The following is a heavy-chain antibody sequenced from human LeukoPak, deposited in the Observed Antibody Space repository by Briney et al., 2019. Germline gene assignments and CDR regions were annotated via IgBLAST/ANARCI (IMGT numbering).Heavy chain of an antibody. V-gene: IGHV3-74*01. J-gene: IGHJ6*02. D-gene: IGHD5-18*01. CDR2: IDTGGSNT. CDR1: GFTFNTYW. CDR3: AKDRNSYDGYGMDV. Sequence: GGSLRLSCVVSGFTFNTYWMHWVRQGPGKGLVWVSRIDTGGSNTLYADSVRGRFTISRDNAKNTLYLQMNSLRVEDTAMYYCAKDRNSYDGYGMDVWGQGTTVTVSS.